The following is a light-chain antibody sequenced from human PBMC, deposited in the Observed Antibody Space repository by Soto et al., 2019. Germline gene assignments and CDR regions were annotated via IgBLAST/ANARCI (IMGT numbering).Light chain of an antibody. V-gene: IGLV1-40*01. Sequence: QAVVTQPPSVSGAPGQSVTISCTGSDANIGAGYDVHWYRQIPGTAPNLLIYTDQNRPSGIPDRFSASRSATSASLAITGLQPEDEADYYCQSYDTSLGDVVFGGGTQRAVL. CDR3: QSYDTSLGDVV. CDR2: TDQ. J-gene: IGLJ2*01. CDR1: DANIGAGYD.